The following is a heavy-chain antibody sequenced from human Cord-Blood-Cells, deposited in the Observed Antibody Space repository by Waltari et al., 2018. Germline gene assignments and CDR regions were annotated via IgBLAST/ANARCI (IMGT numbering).Heavy chain of an antibody. J-gene: IGHJ4*02. CDR3: ARSRSVNWDFDY. V-gene: IGHV1-69*01. Sequence: QVQLVQCGAEVKKLGSSVKVSCKASGGTLSGYATSWVLQARGQGLEWMGGIIPIFGTANYAQKVQGRVTIAADESTSTAYMELSSLRSEDTAVYYCARSRSVNWDFDYWGQGTLVTVSS. D-gene: IGHD7-27*01. CDR1: GGTLSGYA. CDR2: IIPIFGTA.